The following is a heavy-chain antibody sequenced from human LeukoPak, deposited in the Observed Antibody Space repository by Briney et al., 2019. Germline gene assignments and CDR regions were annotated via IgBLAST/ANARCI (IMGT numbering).Heavy chain of an antibody. CDR2: VNHRGDT. CDR1: GGSFSAYY. D-gene: IGHD1-1*01. Sequence: PSETLSLTCAVYGGSFSAYYWSWIRQSPGKGLQWIAEVNHRGDTNYNPSVKGRVTNSVDTSKNQFSLKVTSLTAADTAVYYCARGPTISETGYFDYWGQGTLVTVSS. V-gene: IGHV4-34*01. CDR3: ARGPTISETGYFDY. J-gene: IGHJ4*03.